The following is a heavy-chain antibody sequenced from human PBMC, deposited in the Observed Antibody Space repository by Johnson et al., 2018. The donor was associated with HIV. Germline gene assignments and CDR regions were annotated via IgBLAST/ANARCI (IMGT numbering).Heavy chain of an antibody. J-gene: IGHJ3*02. V-gene: IGHV3-66*01. Sequence: VQLVESGGGLVQPGGSLRLSCAASGFTFDDYGMSWVRQAPGKGLEWVSVIYSGGSTYYADSVKGRFTISRDNSKNTLYLQMNSLRAEDTAVYYCARACRDGYTCDAFDIWGQGTMVTVSS. D-gene: IGHD5-24*01. CDR3: ARACRDGYTCDAFDI. CDR2: IYSGGST. CDR1: GFTFDDYG.